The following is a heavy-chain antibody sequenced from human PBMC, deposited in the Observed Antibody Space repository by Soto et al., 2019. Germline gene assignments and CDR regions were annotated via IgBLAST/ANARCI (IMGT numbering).Heavy chain of an antibody. Sequence: GGSLRLSCEASGFTFSDAWMSWVRQAPGKGLEWVARIRSEIDGGTTDLAPAVKGRLTISRDDSKNMLFLQMTRLKTEDTALYYCTPALLGTRGGVDSWGQGTLVTVSS. CDR1: GFTFSDAW. V-gene: IGHV3-15*01. J-gene: IGHJ4*02. CDR2: IRSEIDGGTT. CDR3: TPALLGTRGGVDS. D-gene: IGHD1-7*01.